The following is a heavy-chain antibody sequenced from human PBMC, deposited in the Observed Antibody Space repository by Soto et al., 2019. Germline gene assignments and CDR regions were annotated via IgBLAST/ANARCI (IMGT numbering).Heavy chain of an antibody. D-gene: IGHD2-15*01. J-gene: IGHJ6*02. V-gene: IGHV1-3*01. CDR1: GYTFTSYA. CDR3: ATDYCSGGSCPNIYNYYYYGMDV. CDR2: INAGNGNT. Sequence: ASVKVSCKASGYTFTSYAMHWVRQAPGQRLEWMGWINAGNGNTKYSQKFQGRVTITRDTSASTAYMELSSLRSEDTAVYYCATDYCSGGSCPNIYNYYYYGMDVWGQGTTVTVSS.